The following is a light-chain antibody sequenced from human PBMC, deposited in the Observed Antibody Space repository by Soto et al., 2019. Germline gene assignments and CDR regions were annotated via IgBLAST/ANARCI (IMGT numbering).Light chain of an antibody. J-gene: IGKJ4*01. CDR2: GAS. V-gene: IGKV3-15*01. CDR1: QSVSSN. Sequence: EIVMTQSPATLSVSPGERATLSCRASQSVSSNLAWYQQKPGQAPRLLIYGASTRATGIPARFSGSGSGTEFTLTICSLESEDFAVYYCQQYNNWPQLTFGGGTKVEIK. CDR3: QQYNNWPQLT.